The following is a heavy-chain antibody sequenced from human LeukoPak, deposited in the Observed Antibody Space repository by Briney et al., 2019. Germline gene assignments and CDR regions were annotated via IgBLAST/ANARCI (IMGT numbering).Heavy chain of an antibody. CDR1: GYTFTSYG. CDR2: ISAYNGNT. V-gene: IGHV1-18*01. CDR3: ARSRADYYDSSGYYFPWLDP. Sequence: ASVKVSCKASGYTFTSYGISWVQQAPGQGLEWMRWISAYNGNTNYAQKLQGRVTMTTDTSTSTAYMELRSLRSDDTAVYYCARSRADYYDSSGYYFPWLDPWGQGTLVTVSS. J-gene: IGHJ5*02. D-gene: IGHD3-22*01.